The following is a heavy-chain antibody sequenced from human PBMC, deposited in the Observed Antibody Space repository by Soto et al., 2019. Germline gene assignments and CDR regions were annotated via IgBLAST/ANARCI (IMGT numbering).Heavy chain of an antibody. CDR2: ISSSSSYI. CDR1: GFTFSSYS. J-gene: IGHJ4*02. Sequence: GGSLKLSCAASGFTFSSYSMNWVRQAPGKGLEWVSSISSSSSYIYYADSVKGRFTISRDNAKNSLYLQMNSLRAEDTAVYYCARDLGKSRLLWFGEFPYYFDYWGQGTLVTVSS. CDR3: ARDLGKSRLLWFGEFPYYFDY. D-gene: IGHD3-10*01. V-gene: IGHV3-21*01.